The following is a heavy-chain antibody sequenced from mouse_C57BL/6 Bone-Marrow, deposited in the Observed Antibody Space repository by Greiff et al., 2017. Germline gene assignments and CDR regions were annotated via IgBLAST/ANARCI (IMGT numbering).Heavy chain of an antibody. D-gene: IGHD1-1*01. V-gene: IGHV1-69*01. Sequence: QVQLQQPGAELVMPGASVKLSCKASGYTFTSYWMHWVKQRPGQGLEWIGEIDPSDSYTNYNQKFKGKSTLTVDKSSSTACMQLSSLRSEDSAVYYCARHSMYYGSSYRYFDVWGTGTTVTVSS. J-gene: IGHJ1*03. CDR2: IDPSDSYT. CDR1: GYTFTSYW. CDR3: ARHSMYYGSSYRYFDV.